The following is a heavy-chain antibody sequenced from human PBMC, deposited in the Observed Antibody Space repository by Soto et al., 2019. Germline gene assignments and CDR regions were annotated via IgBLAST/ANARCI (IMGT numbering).Heavy chain of an antibody. V-gene: IGHV3-23*01. D-gene: IGHD5-18*01. CDR3: ARDQRRGGIQLWLPWFDP. CDR1: GFNFNPHA. CDR2: IRRSGGTT. Sequence: PGESLRLSCATSGFNFNPHAMCWVRPAPRDRLEWVSSIRRSGGTTYYADSVKGRFTMSRDNSKNTLYLQMNCLRAEDTAVYYCARDQRRGGIQLWLPWFDPWGQGTQVTVSS. J-gene: IGHJ5*02.